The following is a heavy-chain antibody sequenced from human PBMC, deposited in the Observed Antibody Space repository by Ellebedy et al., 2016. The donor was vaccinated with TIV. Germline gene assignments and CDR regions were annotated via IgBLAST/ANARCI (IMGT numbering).Heavy chain of an antibody. CDR1: GASISTFSDF. CDR2: LYYSGSA. D-gene: IGHD6-13*01. Sequence: MPSETLSFTCTVSGASISTFSDFWGWIRQPPGKGLEWIGSLYYSGSAYYNPSLKSRVTISVDRSKNQFSLNVTSVTAADTAVYYCARGGAAGSSEYYYGMDVWGQGTTVTVSS. V-gene: IGHV4-39*01. J-gene: IGHJ6*02. CDR3: ARGGAAGSSEYYYGMDV.